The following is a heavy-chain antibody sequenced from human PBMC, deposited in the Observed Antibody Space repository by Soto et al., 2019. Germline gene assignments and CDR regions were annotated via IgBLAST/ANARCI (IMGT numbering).Heavy chain of an antibody. CDR1: GYAFTSYW. D-gene: IGHD2-2*01. CDR3: ARGYCTTTICDPWFDP. V-gene: IGHV5-51*01. CDR2: IYPGDSDT. Sequence: GESLKISCTGSGYAFTSYWIAWVRQMPGKGLEWRGIIYPGDSDTRYSPSFQGQVTISADKSITTAYLQWSSLKASDTAMYYCARGYCTTTICDPWFDPWGQGTLVTVSS. J-gene: IGHJ5*02.